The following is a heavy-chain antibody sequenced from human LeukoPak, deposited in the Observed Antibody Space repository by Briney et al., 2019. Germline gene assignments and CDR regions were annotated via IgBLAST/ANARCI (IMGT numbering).Heavy chain of an antibody. Sequence: SETLSLTCAVYGGSFSGHYWSWIRQPPGKGLEWIGEINHSGSTNYNPSLKSRVTISVDTSKNQFSLKLSSVTAADTAVYYCAREGTGYNAFDIWGQGTMVTVSS. CDR2: INHSGST. V-gene: IGHV4-34*01. D-gene: IGHD3-9*01. CDR3: AREGTGYNAFDI. J-gene: IGHJ3*02. CDR1: GGSFSGHY.